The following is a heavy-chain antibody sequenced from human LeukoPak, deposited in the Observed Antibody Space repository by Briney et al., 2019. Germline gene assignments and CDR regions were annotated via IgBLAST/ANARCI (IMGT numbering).Heavy chain of an antibody. CDR2: ISSSSSYI. D-gene: IGHD6-13*01. V-gene: IGHV3-21*01. Sequence: GGSLRLSCAASGFTFSSYSMNWVRQAPGKGLEWVSSISSSSSYIYYADSVKGRFTIPRDNAKNSLYLQMNSLRAEDTAVYYCARGLDSSSWYSLDYYYGMDVWGQGTTVTVS. J-gene: IGHJ6*02. CDR1: GFTFSSYS. CDR3: ARGLDSSSWYSLDYYYGMDV.